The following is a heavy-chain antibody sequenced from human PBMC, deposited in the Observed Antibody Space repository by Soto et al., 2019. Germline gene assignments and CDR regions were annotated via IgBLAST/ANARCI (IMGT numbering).Heavy chain of an antibody. J-gene: IGHJ2*01. V-gene: IGHV1-3*01. CDR3: ARSGASVAAAGTENWFFDL. CDR2: INADNGNT. CDR1: GYTFITYP. Sequence: QVQLVQSGAEVKKPGASVKVSCEASGYTFITYPMHWVRQAPGQRLEWMGWINADNGNTKYSQKFQGRVTITRDTSATTAFMELSSLRSEDTAMYYCARSGASVAAAGTENWFFDLWGRGTLVTGSS. D-gene: IGHD6-13*01.